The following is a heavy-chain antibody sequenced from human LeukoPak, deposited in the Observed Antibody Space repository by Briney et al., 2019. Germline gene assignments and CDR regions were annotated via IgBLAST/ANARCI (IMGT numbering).Heavy chain of an antibody. V-gene: IGHV1-2*02. J-gene: IGHJ4*02. CDR2: INPNSGGT. CDR3: ARDLLYCSSTSCPTDY. CDR1: GYTFTGYY. Sequence: ASVKVSCKASGYTFTGYYMHWGRQAPGQGLEWRGWINPNSGGTNYAQKCQGRVTMTRDTSISTAYMELSRLRSDDTAVYYCARDLLYCSSTSCPTDYWGQGTLVTVSS. D-gene: IGHD2-2*01.